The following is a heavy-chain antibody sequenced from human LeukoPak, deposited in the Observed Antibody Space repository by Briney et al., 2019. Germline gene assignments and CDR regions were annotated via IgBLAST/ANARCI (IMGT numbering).Heavy chain of an antibody. V-gene: IGHV1-69*13. CDR1: GGTFSSYA. CDR2: IIPIFGTA. J-gene: IGHJ6*02. D-gene: IGHD2-8*01. CDR3: ARTGSYCTNGVCSPLGYYGMDV. Sequence: ASVTVSCKASGGTFSSYAISWVRQAPGQGLEWMGGIIPIFGTANYAQKFQGRVTITADESTSTAYMELSSLRSEDTAVYYCARTGSYCTNGVCSPLGYYGMDVWGQGTTVTVSS.